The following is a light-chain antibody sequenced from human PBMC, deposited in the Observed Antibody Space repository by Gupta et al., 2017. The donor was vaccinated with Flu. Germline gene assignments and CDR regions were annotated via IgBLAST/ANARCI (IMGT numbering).Light chain of an antibody. V-gene: IGKV1-5*03. Sequence: DIQMTQSPSTLSASVGDRVTITCRASQGISSWLAWYQQKPGKAPKLLIYKASSLEGGVPSRFSGSGSGTEFTLTISSLQPDDFATYYCQQENSYPWTFGQGTKVEIK. CDR3: QQENSYPWT. J-gene: IGKJ1*01. CDR1: QGISSW. CDR2: KAS.